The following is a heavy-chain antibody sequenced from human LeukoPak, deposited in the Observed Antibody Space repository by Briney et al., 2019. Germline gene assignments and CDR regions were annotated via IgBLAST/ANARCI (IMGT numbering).Heavy chain of an antibody. D-gene: IGHD6-13*01. CDR2: IIPIFGTA. J-gene: IGHJ4*02. CDR1: GGTFSSYA. CDR3: ARLPGIAAADLGG. V-gene: IGHV1-69*13. Sequence: SVKVSCKASGGTFSSYAISWVRQAPGQGLEWMGGIIPIFGTANYAQKFQGRVTITADESTSTAYMELSSLRSEDTAVYYCARLPGIAAADLGGWGQGTLVTVSS.